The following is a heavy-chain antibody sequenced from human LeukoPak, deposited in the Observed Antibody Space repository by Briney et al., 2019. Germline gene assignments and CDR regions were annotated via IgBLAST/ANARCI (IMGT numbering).Heavy chain of an antibody. D-gene: IGHD5-24*01. CDR2: ISGSGGST. CDR3: AKVPWEVATTAYFDY. Sequence: GSLRLSCAASGFTFSSYAISWIRQAPGKGLEWVSAISGSGGSTYYADSVKGRFTISGDNSKNTLYLQMNSLRAEDTAVYYCAKVPWEVATTAYFDYWGQGTLVTVSS. V-gene: IGHV3-23*01. CDR1: GFTFSSYA. J-gene: IGHJ4*02.